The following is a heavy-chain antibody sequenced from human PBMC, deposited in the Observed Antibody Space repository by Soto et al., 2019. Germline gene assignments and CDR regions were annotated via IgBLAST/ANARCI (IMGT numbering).Heavy chain of an antibody. D-gene: IGHD2-21*02. Sequence: ASVKVSCKASGGTFSRHSITWMRQAPGQRLEWMGWINAGNGNTKYSQKFQGRVTITRDTSASTAYMELSSLRSEDTAVYYCASAYCGGDCSNYYYGMDVWGQGTTVTVSS. CDR2: INAGNGNT. CDR1: GGTFSRHS. V-gene: IGHV1-3*01. CDR3: ASAYCGGDCSNYYYGMDV. J-gene: IGHJ6*02.